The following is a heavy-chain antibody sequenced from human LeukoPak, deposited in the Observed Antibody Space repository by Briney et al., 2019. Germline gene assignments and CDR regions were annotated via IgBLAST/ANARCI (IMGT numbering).Heavy chain of an antibody. CDR3: ARDGPPASSGYHDAFHI. V-gene: IGHV4-39*07. CDR1: GGSISSSSYY. D-gene: IGHD3-22*01. J-gene: IGHJ3*02. CDR2: IYYSGSA. Sequence: PSETLSLTCTVSGGSISSSSYYWGWIRQPPGKGLEWIGNIYYSGSAYYNPSLRSRVTLSVDTSKNQFSLRLRSVIAADTAVYYCARDGPPASSGYHDAFHIWGQGTMVTVSS.